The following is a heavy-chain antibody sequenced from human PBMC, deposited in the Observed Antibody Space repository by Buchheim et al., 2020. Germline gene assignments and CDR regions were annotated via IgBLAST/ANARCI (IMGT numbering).Heavy chain of an antibody. V-gene: IGHV3-48*04. D-gene: IGHD3-10*01. CDR2: ISGSSTTI. CDR3: ASEYGSGSHYYYYPMDV. J-gene: IGHJ6*02. CDR1: GFTFNTYS. Sequence: EVQLVESGGGLVQPGGSLRLSCAASGFTFNTYSMNWVRQAPGKGLEWVSYISGSSTTIYYADSVKGRFTISRDNGKKSLFLQINSLRAEETAVYYCASEYGSGSHYYYYPMDVWGPGTT.